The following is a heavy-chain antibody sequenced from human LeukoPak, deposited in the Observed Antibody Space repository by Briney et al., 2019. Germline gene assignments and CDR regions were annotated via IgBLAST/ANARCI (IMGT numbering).Heavy chain of an antibody. J-gene: IGHJ4*02. Sequence: ASVKVSCKTSGGGFNNFAVTWVRQAPGQGLEWMGGIIPVFDAVDYAQKFQGRVTITADKSTSTAFMEMSSLRSEDTAVYYCARQLNGLGYCSGGSCYSGIVYWGQGTLVTVSS. CDR1: GGGFNNFA. V-gene: IGHV1-69*06. CDR2: IIPVFDAV. D-gene: IGHD2-15*01. CDR3: ARQLNGLGYCSGGSCYSGIVY.